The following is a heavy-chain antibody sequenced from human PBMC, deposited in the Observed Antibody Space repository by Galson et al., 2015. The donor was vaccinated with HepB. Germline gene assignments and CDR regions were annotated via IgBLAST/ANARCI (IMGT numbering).Heavy chain of an antibody. J-gene: IGHJ6*02. CDR1: GYTFTSYD. Sequence: SVKVSCKASGYTFTSYDINWVRQATGQGLEWMGWMNPNSGNTGYAQKFQGRVTMTRNTSISTAYMELSSLRSEDTAVYYCAKKGQYSGYDLITYYYYYGMDVWGQGTTVTVSS. CDR2: MNPNSGNT. CDR3: AKKGQYSGYDLITYYYYYGMDV. D-gene: IGHD5-12*01. V-gene: IGHV1-8*01.